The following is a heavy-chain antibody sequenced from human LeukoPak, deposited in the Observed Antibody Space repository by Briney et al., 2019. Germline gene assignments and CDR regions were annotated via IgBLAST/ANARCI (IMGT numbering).Heavy chain of an antibody. D-gene: IGHD1-1*01. CDR2: INQDETDK. CDR1: GFIFSRYN. V-gene: IGHV3-7*03. Sequence: GGSLRLSCAASGFIFSRYNMNWVRQAPGKGLEWVANINQDETDKYYVDSVKGRFTFSRDNTQNSLYLQMSSLRVEDTAVYYCVTYSSGLYKGLEFWGQGTQVTVSS. J-gene: IGHJ4*02. CDR3: VTYSSGLYKGLEF.